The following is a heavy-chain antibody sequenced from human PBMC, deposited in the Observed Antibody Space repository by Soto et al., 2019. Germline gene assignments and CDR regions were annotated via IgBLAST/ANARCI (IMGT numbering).Heavy chain of an antibody. Sequence: SETLSLTCTVSGGSLSSYYWSWIRLPPGKKLEWIGYIYYSGRTNYNPSLKSRVTISVDTSKNQFSLKHRSVTAADTAVPYSARGGGDFWSGYYYYAMAVWRQGTTDLVSS. CDR2: IYYSGRT. CDR1: GGSLSSYY. CDR3: ARGGGDFWSGYYYYAMAV. D-gene: IGHD3-3*01. V-gene: IGHV4-59*12. J-gene: IGHJ6*01.